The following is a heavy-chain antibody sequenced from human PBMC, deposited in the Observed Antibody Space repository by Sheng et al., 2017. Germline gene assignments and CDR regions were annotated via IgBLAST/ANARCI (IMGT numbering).Heavy chain of an antibody. CDR2: IPYYGTNQ. CDR1: GFTFTSHA. CDR3: AKETAPWTTAMSIDH. J-gene: IGHJ4*02. D-gene: IGHD5-18*01. V-gene: IGHV3-30*18. Sequence: QVQLVESGGGVVHPGRSLRLSCAASGFTFTSHAIHWVRQAPGKGLEWVAAIPYYGTNQYYADSVKGRFTISRENSKNTVYLQMNSLRVEDTAVYYCAKETAPWTTAMSIDHWGQGTVLTVSS.